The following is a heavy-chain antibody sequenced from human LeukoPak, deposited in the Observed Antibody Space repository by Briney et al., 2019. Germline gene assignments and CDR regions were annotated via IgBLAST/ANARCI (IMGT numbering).Heavy chain of an antibody. D-gene: IGHD3-3*01. CDR2: VIPIFGTA. CDR3: ASVYYDFWSGYSANFDY. J-gene: IGHJ4*02. CDR1: GGTFSSYA. Sequence: ASVKVSCEASGGTFSSYAISWVRQTPGQGLEWMRGVIPIFGTANYAQKFQGRVTITTDESTSTAYMELSSLRSEDTAVYYCASVYYDFWSGYSANFDYWGQGTLVTVSS. V-gene: IGHV1-69*05.